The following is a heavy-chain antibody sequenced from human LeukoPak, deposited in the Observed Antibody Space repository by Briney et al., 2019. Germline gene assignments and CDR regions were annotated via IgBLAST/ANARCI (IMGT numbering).Heavy chain of an antibody. CDR1: GFTFSSYA. Sequence: LRLSCAASGFTFSSYAMSWVRQAPGKGLEWIGYIYHSGSTYYNPSLKSRVTISVDRSKNQFSLKLSSVTAADTAVYYCARVNPPFAYCGGDCYSGVAFDIWGQGTMVTVSS. V-gene: IGHV4-30-2*01. D-gene: IGHD2-21*02. CDR2: IYHSGST. CDR3: ARVNPPFAYCGGDCYSGVAFDI. J-gene: IGHJ3*02.